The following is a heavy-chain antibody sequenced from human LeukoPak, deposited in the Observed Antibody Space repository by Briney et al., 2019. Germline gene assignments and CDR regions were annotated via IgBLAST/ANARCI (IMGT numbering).Heavy chain of an antibody. D-gene: IGHD1-7*01. J-gene: IGHJ4*02. Sequence: PSQTLSLTCTVSGGSISSGGYYWSWIRQHPGKGLERIGYIYYSGSIYYNPSLKSRVTISVDTSKNQFSLKLSSVTAADTAVYYCARDFLNSYFDYWGQGTLVTVSS. CDR3: ARDFLNSYFDY. CDR2: IYYSGSI. V-gene: IGHV4-31*03. CDR1: GGSISSGGYY.